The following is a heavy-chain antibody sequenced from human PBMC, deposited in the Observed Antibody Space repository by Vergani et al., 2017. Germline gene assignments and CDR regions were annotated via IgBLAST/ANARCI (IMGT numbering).Heavy chain of an antibody. CDR3: ARAPDGYRFFFDY. V-gene: IGHV4-34*01. Sequence: QVQLQQWGAGLLKPSETLSLTCAVYGGSFSGYYWSWIRQPPGKGLEWIGEINHSGSTNYKPSLKSRVTISVDTSKNQFSLKLSSVTAADMAVYYCARAPDGYRFFFDYWGPGALVTVSS. CDR1: GGSFSGYY. D-gene: IGHD5-24*01. CDR2: INHSGST. J-gene: IGHJ4*02.